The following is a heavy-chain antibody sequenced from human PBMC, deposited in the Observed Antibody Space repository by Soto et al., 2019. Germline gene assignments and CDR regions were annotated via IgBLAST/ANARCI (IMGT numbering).Heavy chain of an antibody. CDR1: GFTFSSYS. CDR3: ARTSEGYYDYVWGSYRYINYFDY. D-gene: IGHD3-16*02. J-gene: IGHJ4*02. Sequence: GGSLRLSCAASGFTFSSYSMNWVRQAPGKGLEWVSYISSSSSTTYYADSVKGRFTNSRDNAKNSLYLQMNSLRDEETAVDYCARTSEGYYDYVWGSYRYINYFDYWGQGTLVTVSS. V-gene: IGHV3-48*02. CDR2: ISSSSSTT.